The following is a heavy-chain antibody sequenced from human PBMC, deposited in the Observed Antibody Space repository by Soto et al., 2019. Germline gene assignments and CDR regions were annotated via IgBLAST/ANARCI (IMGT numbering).Heavy chain of an antibody. J-gene: IGHJ4*02. CDR2: MCHSGSN. Sequence: SETLSLTCAVSGTFISSGNWWGWVRQPQGKGRVGIGEMCHSGSNNYNPSLKSRVTISIDTSKNHFTLKLSSVTAADTAVYYCARVTIGYFFRIRCAPNYIDFRGQGALVTLFS. CDR3: ARVTIGYFFRIRCAPNYIDF. CDR1: GTFISSGNW. D-gene: IGHD3-22*01. V-gene: IGHV4-4*02.